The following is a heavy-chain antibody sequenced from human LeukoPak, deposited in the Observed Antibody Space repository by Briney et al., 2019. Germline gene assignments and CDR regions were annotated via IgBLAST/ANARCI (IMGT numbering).Heavy chain of an antibody. CDR3: ARGIGGSKAFDI. Sequence: GGSLRLSCAASGFTFSSYWMSWVRQAPGKGLEWVANIKQDGSEKNYVDSVKGRFTISRDNAKNTVHLQMNSLRVEDTAVYYCARGIGGSKAFDIWGQGTLVTVSS. D-gene: IGHD2-15*01. CDR1: GFTFSSYW. V-gene: IGHV3-7*04. J-gene: IGHJ3*02. CDR2: IKQDGSEK.